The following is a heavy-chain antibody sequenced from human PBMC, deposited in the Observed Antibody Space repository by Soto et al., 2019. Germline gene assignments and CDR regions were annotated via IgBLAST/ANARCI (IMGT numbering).Heavy chain of an antibody. D-gene: IGHD4-17*01. CDR3: ARVGSTVTGYGMDV. Sequence: PSETLSLTCAVSGGSISSSNWWSWVRQPPGKGLEWIGEIYHSGSTNYNPSLKSRVTISVDKSKNQFSLKLSSVTAADTAVYYCARVGSTVTGYGMDVWGQGTTVTVSS. V-gene: IGHV4-4*02. J-gene: IGHJ6*02. CDR2: IYHSGST. CDR1: GGSISSSNW.